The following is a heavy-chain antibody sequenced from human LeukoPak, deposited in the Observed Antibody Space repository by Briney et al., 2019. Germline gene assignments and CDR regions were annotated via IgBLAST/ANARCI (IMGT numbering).Heavy chain of an antibody. D-gene: IGHD4/OR15-4a*01. Sequence: GGSLRLSCAASGFTFSSYSMNWVRQVPGKGLEWVSSISGDAGSIYYIDSVRGRFTISRDNSKNTLFLQMNSLRAEDTGMYYCAKYGAPGWSGYCDYWGQGTLVTVSS. CDR3: AKYGAPGWSGYCDY. J-gene: IGHJ4*02. V-gene: IGHV3-23*01. CDR1: GFTFSSYS. CDR2: ISGDAGSI.